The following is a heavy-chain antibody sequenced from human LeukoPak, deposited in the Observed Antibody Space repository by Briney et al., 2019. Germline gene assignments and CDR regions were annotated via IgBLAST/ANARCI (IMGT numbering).Heavy chain of an antibody. Sequence: ASVKVSCEASGGTFSSYAISWVRQAPGQGLEWMGGIIPIFGTANYAQKFQGRVTITADESTSTAYMELSSLRSEDTAVYYCARSLCSGGSCYPSSGGFDPWGQGTLVTVSS. V-gene: IGHV1-69*01. CDR2: IIPIFGTA. CDR1: GGTFSSYA. J-gene: IGHJ5*02. CDR3: ARSLCSGGSCYPSSGGFDP. D-gene: IGHD2-15*01.